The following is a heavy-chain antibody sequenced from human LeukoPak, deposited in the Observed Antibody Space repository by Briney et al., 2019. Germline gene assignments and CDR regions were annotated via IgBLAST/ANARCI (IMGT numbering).Heavy chain of an antibody. D-gene: IGHD3-10*01. CDR2: INPNSGGT. CDR3: ARVFDSGSQAYFYYMDV. Sequence: ASVKVSCKASGYTFSDYYIHWVRQAPGQGLEWMGWINPNSGGTNYAQPFQGKITMTSDTSTNTVYMDLSSLKSDDTAVYYCARVFDSGSQAYFYYMDVWGKGTTVTIFS. CDR1: GYTFSDYY. J-gene: IGHJ6*03. V-gene: IGHV1-2*02.